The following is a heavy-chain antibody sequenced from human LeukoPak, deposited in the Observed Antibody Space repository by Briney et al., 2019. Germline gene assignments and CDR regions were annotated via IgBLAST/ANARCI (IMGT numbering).Heavy chain of an antibody. Sequence: PSETLSLTCAVYGGSFSGYYWSWIRQPPGKGLEWIGEINHSGSTNYNPSLKSRVTISVDTSKNQFSLKLSSVSAADTAVYYCAREVISLGIFDLWGRGTLVTVSS. J-gene: IGHJ2*01. CDR1: GGSFSGYY. D-gene: IGHD3-16*01. CDR2: INHSGST. V-gene: IGHV4-34*01. CDR3: AREVISLGIFDL.